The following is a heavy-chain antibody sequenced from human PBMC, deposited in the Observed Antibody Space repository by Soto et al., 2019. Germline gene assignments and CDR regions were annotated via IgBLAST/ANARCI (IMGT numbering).Heavy chain of an antibody. J-gene: IGHJ1*01. V-gene: IGHV3-23*01. Sequence: GGSLRLSCAASGFTFSSYAMSWVRQAPGKGLEWVSAISGSGGSTYYADPVKGRFTISRDNSKNTLYLQMNSLRAEDTAVYYCAMHLLGYCSGGSCPEYFQHWGQGTLVTVSS. CDR3: AMHLLGYCSGGSCPEYFQH. CDR1: GFTFSSYA. D-gene: IGHD2-15*01. CDR2: ISGSGGST.